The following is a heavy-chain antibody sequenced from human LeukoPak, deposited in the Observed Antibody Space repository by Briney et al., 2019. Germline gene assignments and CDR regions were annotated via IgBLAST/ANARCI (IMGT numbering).Heavy chain of an antibody. CDR3: ARVRDSYGFDAFAI. D-gene: IGHD5-18*01. Sequence: GGSLRLSCAASGFTFTSYWMSWVRQAPGKGLEWVANIKHDGSDKYYVDSVKGRFTISRDSAKNSLYLQMNSLRAEDTAVYYCARVRDSYGFDAFAIWGQGTMVTVSS. CDR1: GFTFTSYW. CDR2: IKHDGSDK. V-gene: IGHV3-7*01. J-gene: IGHJ3*02.